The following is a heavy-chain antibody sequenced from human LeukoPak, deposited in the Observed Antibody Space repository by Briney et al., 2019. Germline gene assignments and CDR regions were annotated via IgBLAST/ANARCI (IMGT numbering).Heavy chain of an antibody. CDR1: GFTFSSYE. V-gene: IGHV3-48*03. D-gene: IGHD4-17*01. CDR2: ISSSGSTI. CDR3: ARDKRPYGDSPFDY. J-gene: IGHJ4*02. Sequence: PGGSLRLSCAASGFTFSSYEMNWVRQAPGKGLEWVSYISSSGSTIYYADSVKGRFTISRDNAKNSLYLQMNSLRAEDTAVYYCARDKRPYGDSPFDYWGQGTLVTVSS.